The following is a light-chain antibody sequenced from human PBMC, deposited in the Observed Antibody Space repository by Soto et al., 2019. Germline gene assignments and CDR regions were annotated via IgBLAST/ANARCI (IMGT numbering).Light chain of an antibody. Sequence: ESVLTQSPATPFLSPGERATLSCRASQSVSNYLAWYQQKPGQAPRLLIYDASNRATGIPARFSGSGSGTDFTLTISTLEPEDFAVYYCQQHINRLSFGGGTKV. J-gene: IGKJ4*01. V-gene: IGKV3-11*01. CDR3: QQHINRLS. CDR2: DAS. CDR1: QSVSNY.